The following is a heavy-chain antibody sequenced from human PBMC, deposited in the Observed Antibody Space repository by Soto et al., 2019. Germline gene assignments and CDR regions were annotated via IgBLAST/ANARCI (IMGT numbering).Heavy chain of an antibody. J-gene: IGHJ6*02. D-gene: IGHD3-16*01. V-gene: IGHV1-18*01. CDR1: GYTFTSYG. CDR2: INTYNGNT. CDR3: AMVDVYVTPSPQDV. Sequence: QVPLVQSGAEVKNPGASVKVSCKTFGYTFTSYGIGWARQAPGQGLEWMGWINTYNGNTNYAQNLQGRVTLTTDTSTSTAYMELRSLRSNDTAIYYCAMVDVYVTPSPQDVWGQGTTVTVSS.